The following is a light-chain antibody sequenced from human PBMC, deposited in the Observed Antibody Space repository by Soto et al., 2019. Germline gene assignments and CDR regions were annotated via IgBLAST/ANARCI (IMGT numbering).Light chain of an antibody. CDR2: QTS. CDR3: HQRQSWPRT. J-gene: IGKJ1*01. Sequence: IVLTQSPATLPPLPGDRTTLSCRASQYINTRLAWYQHRPGQAPRLLIYQTSIRAAGIPARFSASGSGTDFTLTISDVQPEDFALYYCHQRQSWPRTFGQGTKVDIK. V-gene: IGKV3-11*01. CDR1: QYINTR.